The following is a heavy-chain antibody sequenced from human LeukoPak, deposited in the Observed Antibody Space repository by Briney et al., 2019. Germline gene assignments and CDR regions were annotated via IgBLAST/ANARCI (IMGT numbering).Heavy chain of an antibody. D-gene: IGHD3-10*01. CDR2: IRYDGSNK. CDR1: GFTFSSYG. V-gene: IGHV3-30*02. Sequence: PGGSLRLSCAASGFTFSSYGMHWVRQAPGKGLEWVAFIRYDGSNKYYADSVKGRFTISRDNSKNTLYLQMNSLRAEDTAVYYCAKNRNYYGSGSYYGTFDYWGQGTLVTVSS. J-gene: IGHJ4*02. CDR3: AKNRNYYGSGSYYGTFDY.